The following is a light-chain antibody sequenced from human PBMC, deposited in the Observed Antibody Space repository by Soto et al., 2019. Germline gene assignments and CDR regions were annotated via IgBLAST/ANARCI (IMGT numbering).Light chain of an antibody. Sequence: DIQMTQSPSPLSASVGARVSNTCQASQDIKNSLSWFQQKPGRDPKLLIYGASNLETGVPSRFRGSGSGTDFTFTISSLQPEDIATYYCQQYDNLPPFTFGPGTKVDIK. CDR3: QQYDNLPPFT. CDR1: QDIKNS. V-gene: IGKV1-33*01. J-gene: IGKJ3*01. CDR2: GAS.